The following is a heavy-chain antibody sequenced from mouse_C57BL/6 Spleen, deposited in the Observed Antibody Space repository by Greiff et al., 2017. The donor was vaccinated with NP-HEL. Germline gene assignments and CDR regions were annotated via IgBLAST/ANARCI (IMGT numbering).Heavy chain of an antibody. CDR2: IYPGDGDT. J-gene: IGHJ3*01. CDR1: GYAFSSSW. D-gene: IGHD2-4*01. Sequence: VQLQQSGPELVKPGASVKISCKASGYAFSSSWMNWVQQRPGKGLEWIGRIYPGDGDTNYNGKFKGKATLTADKSSSTAYMQLSSLTSEDSAVYFCASLIYYDYDVPWFAYWGQGTLVTVSA. V-gene: IGHV1-82*01. CDR3: ASLIYYDYDVPWFAY.